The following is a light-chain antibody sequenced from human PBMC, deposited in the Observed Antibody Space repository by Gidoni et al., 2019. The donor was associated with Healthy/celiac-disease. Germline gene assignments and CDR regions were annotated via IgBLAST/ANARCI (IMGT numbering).Light chain of an antibody. CDR2: DAS. CDR1: QSISSY. V-gene: IGKV1-39*01. Sequence: DIQMTQSPSSLSASVGDRVTITCRASQSISSYLNWYQQKPGKAPKLLIYDASSLQSGVPSRFGGSGSGTDFTLTISSLQPEDFATYYCQQSYSTPPTFGGGTKVEIK. J-gene: IGKJ4*01. CDR3: QQSYSTPPT.